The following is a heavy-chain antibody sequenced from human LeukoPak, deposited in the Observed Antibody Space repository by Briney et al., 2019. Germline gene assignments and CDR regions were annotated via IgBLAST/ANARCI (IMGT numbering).Heavy chain of an antibody. Sequence: PGGSLRLSCAASGFTFSDYYMSWIRQAPGKGLEWVSYISSSGSTIYYADSVKGRFTISRDNAKNSLYLQMNSLRAEDTAVYYCARDGPIAAVKQSAFDYWGQGTLVTVSS. V-gene: IGHV3-11*04. J-gene: IGHJ4*02. D-gene: IGHD6-13*01. CDR2: ISSSGSTI. CDR3: ARDGPIAAVKQSAFDY. CDR1: GFTFSDYY.